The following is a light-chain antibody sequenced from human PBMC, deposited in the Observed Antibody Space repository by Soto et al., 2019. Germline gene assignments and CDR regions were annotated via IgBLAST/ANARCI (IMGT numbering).Light chain of an antibody. J-gene: IGLJ1*01. CDR3: CSYAGSYTVYV. CDR2: DVS. V-gene: IGLV2-11*01. CDR1: SSDVGGYNY. Sequence: QSALTQPRSVSGSPGQSVTISWTGTSSDVGGYNYVSWYQQHPGKAPKVMIYDVSKRPSGVPDRFSGSKSGNTASLTISGLQAEDEADYYCCSYAGSYTVYVFGTGTKLTVL.